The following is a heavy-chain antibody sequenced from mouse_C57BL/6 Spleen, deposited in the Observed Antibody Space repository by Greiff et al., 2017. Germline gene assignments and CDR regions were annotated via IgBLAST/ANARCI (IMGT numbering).Heavy chain of an antibody. Sequence: QVQLKESGPGLVQPSQSLSITCTVSGFSLTSYGVHWVRQSPGKGLEWLGVIWSGGSTDYNAAFISRLSISKDNSKSQVFFKMNSLQADDTAIYYYARSPYYRGYAMDYWGQGTSVTVSS. CDR2: IWSGGST. V-gene: IGHV2-2*01. J-gene: IGHJ4*01. D-gene: IGHD2-12*01. CDR1: GFSLTSYG. CDR3: ARSPYYRGYAMDY.